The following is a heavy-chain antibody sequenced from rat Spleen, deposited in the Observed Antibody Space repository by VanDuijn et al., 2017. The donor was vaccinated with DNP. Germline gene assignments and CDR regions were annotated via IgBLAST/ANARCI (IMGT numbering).Heavy chain of an antibody. Sequence: EVQLVESGGGLVQPGRSMKLSCAASGFTYSNYVMAWVRQAPTKGLEWVASISTGGGNTYYRDSVKGRFTISRDNAKNTLYLQMDSLRSEDTATYYCAKDKGIGYSGSGVMDAWGQGASVTVSS. D-gene: IGHD1-11*01. CDR3: AKDKGIGYSGSGVMDA. CDR1: GFTYSNYV. V-gene: IGHV5-25*01. J-gene: IGHJ4*01. CDR2: ISTGGGNT.